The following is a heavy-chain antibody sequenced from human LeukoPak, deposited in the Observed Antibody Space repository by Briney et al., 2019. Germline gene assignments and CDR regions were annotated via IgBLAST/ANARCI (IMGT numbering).Heavy chain of an antibody. CDR2: IIPILGIA. CDR3: ARSSGYSTNWFDP. CDR1: GGTFSSYA. D-gene: IGHD6-13*01. J-gene: IGHJ5*02. V-gene: IGHV1-69*04. Sequence: GSSVEVSCKASGGTFSSYAISWVRQAPGQGLEWMGRIIPILGIANYAQKFQGRVTITADKSTSTAYMELSSLRSEDTAVYYCARSSGYSTNWFDPWGQGTLVTVSS.